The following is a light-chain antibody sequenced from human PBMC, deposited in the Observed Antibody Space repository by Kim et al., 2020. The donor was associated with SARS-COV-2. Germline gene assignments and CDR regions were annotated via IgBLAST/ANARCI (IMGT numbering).Light chain of an antibody. Sequence: SASFGDRVTIPCRADQVISDSLAWYQQKSGKAPKLLLYAASRLQSGVPSRFSGSGSGADYTLTIGSLQPEDFATYYCQQYYSFPLTFGGGTKLEI. CDR3: QQYYSFPLT. V-gene: IGKV1-NL1*01. J-gene: IGKJ4*01. CDR1: QVISDS. CDR2: AAS.